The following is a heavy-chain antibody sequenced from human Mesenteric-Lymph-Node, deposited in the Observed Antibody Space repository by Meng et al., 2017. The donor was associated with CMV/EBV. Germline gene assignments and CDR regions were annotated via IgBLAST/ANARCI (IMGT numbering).Heavy chain of an antibody. CDR2: INWNGGST. CDR1: GLTFTTYA. D-gene: IGHD3-3*01. V-gene: IGHV3-20*04. Sequence: GESLKISCAASGLTFTTYAMSWVRQAPGKGLEWVSGINWNGGSTGYADSVKGRFTISRDNAKTTLYLQMNSLRAEDTALYYCARLLRFLEWSPIDYWGQGTLVTVSS. CDR3: ARLLRFLEWSPIDY. J-gene: IGHJ4*02.